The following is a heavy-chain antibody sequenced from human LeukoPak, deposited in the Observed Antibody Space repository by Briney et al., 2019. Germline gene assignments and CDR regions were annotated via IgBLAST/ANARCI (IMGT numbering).Heavy chain of an antibody. J-gene: IGHJ4*02. Sequence: GGSLRLSCAASGFTFSDYYMSWIRQAPGKGLEWVSGITGNGATTYYADSVKGRFTISRDNSRNTVYLQMNSLRAEDTAVYYCANDLGWIQLNLGRGQGTLVTVSS. CDR2: ITGNGATT. CDR3: ANDLGWIQLNLG. D-gene: IGHD5-18*01. V-gene: IGHV3-23*01. CDR1: GFTFSDYY.